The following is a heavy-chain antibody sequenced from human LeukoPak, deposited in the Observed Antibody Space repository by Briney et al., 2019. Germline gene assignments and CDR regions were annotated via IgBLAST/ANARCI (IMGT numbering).Heavy chain of an antibody. CDR2: TSYHGGNR. Sequence: GGSLRLSCAASGFSFSSHGMHWVRQAPGEGLEWVAGTSYHGGNRDYADSVKGRFTISRDNSKNTLYLQMSSLRSEDSAVYYCAREGYWGQGTLVTVSS. CDR1: GFSFSSHG. J-gene: IGHJ4*02. V-gene: IGHV3-30-3*01. CDR3: AREGY.